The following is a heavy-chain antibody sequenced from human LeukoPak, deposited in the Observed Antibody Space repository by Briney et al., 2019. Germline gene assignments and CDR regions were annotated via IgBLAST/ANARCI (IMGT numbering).Heavy chain of an antibody. CDR2: ISASGHDT. Sequence: PGGSLRLSCAASGFTFSNYAMSWGRQTPGKGLEWVSGISASGHDTYYADSVKGRFTISRDYSNNMVYLQMNSLRADDTAVYYCANDRSRWEVIFYFDSWGQGTRVTVSS. D-gene: IGHD1-26*01. CDR3: ANDRSRWEVIFYFDS. V-gene: IGHV3-23*01. CDR1: GFTFSNYA. J-gene: IGHJ4*02.